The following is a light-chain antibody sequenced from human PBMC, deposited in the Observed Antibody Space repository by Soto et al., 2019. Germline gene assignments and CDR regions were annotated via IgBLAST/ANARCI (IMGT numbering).Light chain of an antibody. J-gene: IGKJ4*01. CDR3: QWRSDWPPRLT. CDR2: DAS. Sequence: EVVLTQSPATLYLSPGERATLSCRASESIGNYLAWYQQRLGQAPKLLIYDASHRAIGIPGRFSGDGSGTDFTLTTSRLQPEDFAVYYCQWRSDWPPRLTFGGGTKVEIK. V-gene: IGKV3-11*01. CDR1: ESIGNY.